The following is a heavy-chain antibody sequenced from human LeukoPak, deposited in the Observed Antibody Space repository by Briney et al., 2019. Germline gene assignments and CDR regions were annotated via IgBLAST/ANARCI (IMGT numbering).Heavy chain of an antibody. J-gene: IGHJ6*03. Sequence: GGSLRLSCAASGFTFSSYWMSWVRQAPGKGLEWVANIKQDGSEKYYVDSVKGQFTISRDNAKNSLYLQMNSLRAEDTAVYYCARDPTLYGKPYYYMDVWAKGPRSPSP. CDR2: IKQDGSEK. V-gene: IGHV3-7*01. CDR3: ARDPTLYGKPYYYMDV. D-gene: IGHD1-26*01. CDR1: GFTFSSYW.